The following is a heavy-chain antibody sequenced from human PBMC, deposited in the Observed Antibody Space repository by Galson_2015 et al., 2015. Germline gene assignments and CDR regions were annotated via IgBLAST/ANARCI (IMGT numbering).Heavy chain of an antibody. V-gene: IGHV3-23*01. J-gene: IGHJ4*02. CDR2: IGDSGGNT. CDR3: AKGGPYCSGGNCHGVFDS. Sequence: SLRLSCAASGFTFSSYAMGWVRQAPGQGLEGVSSIGDSGGNTKYADSVKGRVTISRDNSTNTLYLQMSSLRGYDTAVYYCAKGGPYCSGGNCHGVFDSWGQGTLVTVSS. CDR1: GFTFSSYA. D-gene: IGHD2-15*01.